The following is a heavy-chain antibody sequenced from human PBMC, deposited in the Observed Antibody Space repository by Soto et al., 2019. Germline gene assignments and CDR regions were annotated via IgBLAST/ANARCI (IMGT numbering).Heavy chain of an antibody. Sequence: EVQLVESGGGLVQPGGSLRLSCAASGFTFSSYSMNWVRQAPGKGLEWVSYISSSSSTIYYADSVKGRFTISRDNAKNSLYLQMNSLRAEDTAVYYCARDFRGRRYQPIFFDYWGQGTLVTVSS. CDR2: ISSSSSTI. CDR1: GFTFSSYS. V-gene: IGHV3-48*01. CDR3: ARDFRGRRYQPIFFDY. D-gene: IGHD2-2*01. J-gene: IGHJ4*02.